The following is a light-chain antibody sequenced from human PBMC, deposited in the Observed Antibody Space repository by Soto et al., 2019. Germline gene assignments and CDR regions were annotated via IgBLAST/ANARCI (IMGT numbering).Light chain of an antibody. CDR1: QSINSW. J-gene: IGKJ5*01. CDR2: DAS. V-gene: IGKV1-12*01. CDR3: QQGNNFPIT. Sequence: DIQMTQSPSSVSASVGDRVTITCRASQSINSWLAWYQQKPGKAPQLLIYDASTLQSGVSSRYSGSGSGPDFTLNIASLKTEHFGTYYCQQGNNFPITFGQGTRLEIK.